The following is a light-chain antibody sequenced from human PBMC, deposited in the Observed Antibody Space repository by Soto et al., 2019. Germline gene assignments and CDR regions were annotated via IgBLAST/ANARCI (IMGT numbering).Light chain of an antibody. CDR2: DAS. Sequence: EIVLTQSPATLSLSPGERATLSCRASQSVSSYLAWFQQKPGQAPRLLIYDASKRATGIPARFSGSGSGTDFTLTISSLEPADSAVYYCQQRINWPLTFGQGTKWIS. V-gene: IGKV3-11*01. J-gene: IGKJ1*01. CDR3: QQRINWPLT. CDR1: QSVSSY.